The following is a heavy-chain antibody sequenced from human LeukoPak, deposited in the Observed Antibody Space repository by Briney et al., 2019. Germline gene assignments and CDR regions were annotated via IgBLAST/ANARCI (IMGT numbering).Heavy chain of an antibody. Sequence: SETLSLTCTVSGYSISSGYYWGWIRQPPGKGLEWIGSIYHSGSTYYNPSLKSRVTISVDTSKNQFSLKLSSVTAADTAVYYCARTYHPTYYDILTGYYNYYYYMDVWGKGTTVTVSS. D-gene: IGHD3-9*01. CDR3: ARTYHPTYYDILTGYYNYYYYMDV. CDR1: GYSISSGYY. CDR2: IYHSGST. J-gene: IGHJ6*03. V-gene: IGHV4-38-2*02.